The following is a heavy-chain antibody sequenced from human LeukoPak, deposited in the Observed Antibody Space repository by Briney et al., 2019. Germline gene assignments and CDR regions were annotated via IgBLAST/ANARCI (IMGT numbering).Heavy chain of an antibody. CDR1: GYTFTGYY. CDR2: INPNSGGT. V-gene: IGHV1-2*02. Sequence: GASVKVSCKASGYTFTGYYMHWVRQAPGQGLEWMGWINPNSGGTNYAQKFQGRVTMTRDTSISTAYMELSRLRSDDTAVYYCARLQPTYYDFWSGYFDYWGQGTLVTVSS. CDR3: ARLQPTYYDFWSGYFDY. D-gene: IGHD3-3*01. J-gene: IGHJ4*02.